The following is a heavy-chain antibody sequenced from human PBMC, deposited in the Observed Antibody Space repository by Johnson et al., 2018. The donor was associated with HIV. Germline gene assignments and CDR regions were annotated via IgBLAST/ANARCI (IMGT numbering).Heavy chain of an antibody. Sequence: GLVKPGGTLRLSCAPSAFTFRNAWINWVRQAPGKGLEWVGRIKSKTDAGKPDYAPLLNARFTIPRDDSKNTLYLQMNSLKTEDTAVYYCTTDGYSSSWNRDAFDIWGQGTMVTVSS. D-gene: IGHD6-13*01. CDR2: IKSKTDAGKP. CDR1: AFTFRNAW. V-gene: IGHV3-15*01. J-gene: IGHJ3*02. CDR3: TTDGYSSSWNRDAFDI.